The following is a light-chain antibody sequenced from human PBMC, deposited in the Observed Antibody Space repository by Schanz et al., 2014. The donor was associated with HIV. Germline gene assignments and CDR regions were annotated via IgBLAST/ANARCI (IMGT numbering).Light chain of an antibody. CDR1: QSVGTS. J-gene: IGKJ1*01. CDR2: AAS. Sequence: EIVLTQSPATLSVSPGDRVTLSCRASQSVGTSLAWYRQKPGQSPRLLMYAASTRAPDIPARFSGSGSETHFTLTISRLEPEDFAVYYCQQYGSSPRTFGQGTKVEIK. CDR3: QQYGSSPRT. V-gene: IGKV3-20*01.